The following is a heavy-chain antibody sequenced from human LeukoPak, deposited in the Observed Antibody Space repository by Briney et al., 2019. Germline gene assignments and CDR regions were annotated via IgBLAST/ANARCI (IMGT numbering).Heavy chain of an antibody. CDR3: AELGITMIGGV. CDR2: ISYEASIT. Sequence: GGSLRLSCAASGFTFRNYGMQWVRQAPGKGLEWVAVISYEASITYYADSVKGRFTISRDNSKNSLYLQMNSLRAEDTAVYYCAELGITMIGGVWGKGTTVTISS. J-gene: IGHJ6*04. D-gene: IGHD3-10*02. CDR1: GFTFRNYG. V-gene: IGHV3-30*18.